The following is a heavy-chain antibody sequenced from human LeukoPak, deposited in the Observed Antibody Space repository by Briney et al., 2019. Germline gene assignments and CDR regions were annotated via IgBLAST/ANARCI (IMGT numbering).Heavy chain of an antibody. J-gene: IGHJ4*02. CDR2: IYHSGST. Sequence: PSETLSLTCTVSGGSISSGGYYWSWIRQPPGKGLEWIGYIYHSGSTYYNPSLKSRVTTSVDRSKNQFSLKLSSVTAADTAVYYCARNPYYDFWSGPYYFDYWGQGTLDTVSS. CDR3: ARNPYYDFWSGPYYFDY. CDR1: GGSISSGGYY. D-gene: IGHD3-3*01. V-gene: IGHV4-30-2*01.